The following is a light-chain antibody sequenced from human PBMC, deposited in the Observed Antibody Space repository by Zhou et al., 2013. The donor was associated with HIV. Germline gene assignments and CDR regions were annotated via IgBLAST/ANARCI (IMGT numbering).Light chain of an antibody. CDR3: QQYDNLPRYT. CDR2: DAS. CDR1: QDISNY. V-gene: IGKV1-33*01. Sequence: DIQMTQSPSSLSASVGDRVTITCQASQDISNYLNWYQQKPGKAPKLLIYDASNLETGVPSRFSGSGSGTDFTFTISSLQPEDIATYYCQQYDNLPRYTFGPGDRSWRIK. J-gene: IGKJ2*01.